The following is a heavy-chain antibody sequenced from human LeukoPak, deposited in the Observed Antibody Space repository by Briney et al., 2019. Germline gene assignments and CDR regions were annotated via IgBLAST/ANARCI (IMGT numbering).Heavy chain of an antibody. CDR3: TRDQTPYY. CDR2: IRSEVYGGTP. J-gene: IGHJ4*02. Sequence: GGSLRLSCTASGFTFDDYAINWVRQAPGKGLEWVGFIRSEVYGGTPEYAASVKGRFTISRDDSKGIAYLQMNSLRPEDTAVYYCTRDQTPYYWGQGTLVTVSS. CDR1: GFTFDDYA. V-gene: IGHV3-49*04.